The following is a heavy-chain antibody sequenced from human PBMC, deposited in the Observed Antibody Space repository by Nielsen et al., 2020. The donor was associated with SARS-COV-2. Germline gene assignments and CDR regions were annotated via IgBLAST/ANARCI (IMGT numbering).Heavy chain of an antibody. CDR1: GFTFSSYA. D-gene: IGHD4-17*01. CDR3: ARDGPTVTTFMGHDAFDI. CDR2: ISYDGSNK. V-gene: IGHV3-30*04. Sequence: GESLKISCAASGFTFSSYAMHWVRQAPGKGLEWVAVISYDGSNKYYADSVKGRFTISRDNSKNTLYLQMNSLRAEDTAVYYCARDGPTVTTFMGHDAFDIWGQGTTITVSS. J-gene: IGHJ3*02.